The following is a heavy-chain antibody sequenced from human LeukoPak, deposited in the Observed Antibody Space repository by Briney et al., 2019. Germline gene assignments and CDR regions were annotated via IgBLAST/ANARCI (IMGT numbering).Heavy chain of an antibody. CDR3: ARDNSVEDIAWWFDP. Sequence: PGGTLRLSCAASGFTFSSYGMSWVRQAPGKGLEWVSAISGSGGSTYYADSVKGRFTISRDNSKNTLYLQMNSLRAEDTAVYYCARDNSVEDIAWWFDPWGQGTLVTVSS. CDR2: ISGSGGST. CDR1: GFTFSSYG. D-gene: IGHD4-23*01. J-gene: IGHJ5*02. V-gene: IGHV3-23*01.